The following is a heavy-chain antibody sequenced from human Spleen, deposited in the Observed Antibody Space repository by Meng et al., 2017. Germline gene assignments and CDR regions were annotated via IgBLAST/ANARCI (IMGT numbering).Heavy chain of an antibody. CDR2: IYHSGST. CDR3: ASLQANYYGSGSYFIGAGAFDI. V-gene: IGHV4-38-2*01. D-gene: IGHD3-10*01. Sequence: GSLRLSCAVYGGSFSGYYWGWIRQPPGKGLEWIGSIYHSGSTYYNPSLKSRVTISVDTSKNQFSLKLSSVTAADTAVYYCASLQANYYGSGSYFIGAGAFDIWGQGTMVTV. CDR1: GGSFSGYY. J-gene: IGHJ3*02.